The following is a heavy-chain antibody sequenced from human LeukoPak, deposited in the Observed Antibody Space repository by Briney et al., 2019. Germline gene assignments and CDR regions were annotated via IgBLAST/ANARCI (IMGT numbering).Heavy chain of an antibody. Sequence: ASVKVSCKASGYTFTSYGISWVRQAPGQGPEWMGWISAYNGNTNYAQKLQGRVTMTTDTSTSTAYMELRSLRSDDTAVYYCARVGYSSSWPHFDYWGQGTLVTVSS. CDR1: GYTFTSYG. CDR2: ISAYNGNT. J-gene: IGHJ4*02. V-gene: IGHV1-18*01. D-gene: IGHD6-13*01. CDR3: ARVGYSSSWPHFDY.